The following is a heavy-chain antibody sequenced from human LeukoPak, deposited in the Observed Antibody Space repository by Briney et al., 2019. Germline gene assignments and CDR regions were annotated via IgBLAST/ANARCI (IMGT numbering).Heavy chain of an antibody. CDR3: AKDRHGILGSSSFFAFDI. Sequence: PGGSLRLSCAASGLTFSSYAMSWVRQAPGKGLEWVSAISGSGGSTYYADSVKGRFTISRDNSKNTLYLQMNSLRAEDTAVYYCAKDRHGILGSSSFFAFDIWGQGTMVTVSS. V-gene: IGHV3-23*01. D-gene: IGHD6-6*01. CDR2: ISGSGGST. CDR1: GLTFSSYA. J-gene: IGHJ3*02.